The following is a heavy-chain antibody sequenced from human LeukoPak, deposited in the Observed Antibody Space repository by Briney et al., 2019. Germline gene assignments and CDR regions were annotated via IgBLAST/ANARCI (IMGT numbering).Heavy chain of an antibody. CDR3: ARDGRYHYASGSIYKGGY. CDR2: IWIDGSYK. CDR1: GFTFINYG. Sequence: WGSLCLTCAASGFTFINYGMHWVRQAPGRGLEWVAVIWIDGSYKYYADSVKGRFTISRDNSKDTLYLLMDSLRAEDTAVYYCARDGRYHYASGSIYKGGY. D-gene: IGHD3-10*01. J-gene: IGHJ4*03. V-gene: IGHV3-33*01.